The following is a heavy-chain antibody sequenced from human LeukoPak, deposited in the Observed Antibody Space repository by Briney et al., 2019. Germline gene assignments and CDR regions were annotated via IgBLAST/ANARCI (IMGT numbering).Heavy chain of an antibody. V-gene: IGHV3-30*04. CDR2: ISSDGKNK. J-gene: IGHJ4*02. CDR3: ARGVGRSSWFFDY. CDR1: TFTFSDYP. Sequence: PGRSLRLSCAASTFTFSDYPMHYVRQAPGEGLQWVAVISSDGKNKDYADSVKGRFTISRDNSKNTLYLQMNSLKTEDTAVYYCARGVGRSSWFFDYWGQGTLVTVTS. D-gene: IGHD6-13*01.